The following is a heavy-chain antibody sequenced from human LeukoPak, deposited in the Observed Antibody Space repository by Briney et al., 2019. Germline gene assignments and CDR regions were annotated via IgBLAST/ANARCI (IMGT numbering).Heavy chain of an antibody. CDR2: MYNSEST. D-gene: IGHD3-3*01. V-gene: IGHV4-39*07. CDR3: ASVRYDFWSGYSQPIDY. CDR1: GGSISSSSYS. Sequence: SSETPSLTCTVSGGSISSSSYSWDWIRQPPVKGLEWIGSMYNSESTYYNPSLVSRVTMSVDTSKNQFSLKLNSVTAADTAVYYCASVRYDFWSGYSQPIDYWGQGILVTVSS. J-gene: IGHJ4*02.